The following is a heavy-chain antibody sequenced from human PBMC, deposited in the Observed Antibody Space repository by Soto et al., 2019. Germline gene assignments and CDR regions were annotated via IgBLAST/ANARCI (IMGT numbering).Heavy chain of an antibody. V-gene: IGHV3-21*01. CDR1: GFTFSSYS. J-gene: IGHJ4*02. CDR3: AITSPGLRFLEWFIDY. CDR2: ISSSSSYI. D-gene: IGHD3-3*01. Sequence: GGSLRLSCAASGFTFSSYSMNWVRQAPGKGLEWVSSISSSSSYIYYADSVKGRFTISRDNAKNSLYLQMNSLRAEDTAVYYCAITSPGLRFLEWFIDYWGQGTLVTAPQ.